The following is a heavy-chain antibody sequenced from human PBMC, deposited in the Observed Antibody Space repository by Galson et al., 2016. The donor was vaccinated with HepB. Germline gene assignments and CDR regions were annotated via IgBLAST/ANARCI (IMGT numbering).Heavy chain of an antibody. CDR3: AGDPHIMGSTGYYGVLY. Sequence: SLRLSCAASGFTFSNYGMHWVRQAPGKGLEWVAVISYEGSNKNYGDSVKGRFTISRDNSKNTLYLQMDSLRPEDTAVYYCAGDPHIMGSTGYYGVLYWGQGTLVTVSS. J-gene: IGHJ4*02. CDR2: ISYEGSNK. CDR1: GFTFSNYG. V-gene: IGHV3-30*19. D-gene: IGHD3-22*01.